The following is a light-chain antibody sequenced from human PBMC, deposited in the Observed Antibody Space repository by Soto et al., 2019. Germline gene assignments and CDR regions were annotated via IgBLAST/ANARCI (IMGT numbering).Light chain of an antibody. CDR3: QKYNSAPQT. V-gene: IGKV1-5*03. J-gene: IGKJ1*01. CDR1: QSIDSW. CDR2: KAS. Sequence: DIQMTQSPSTLSASVGDRFTITCRASQSIDSWLAWYQHKPGKAPKLLIFKASTLETGVPSRFSGSGSETEFTLTISSLQPEDVATYYCQKYNSAPQTFGQGTKVDIK.